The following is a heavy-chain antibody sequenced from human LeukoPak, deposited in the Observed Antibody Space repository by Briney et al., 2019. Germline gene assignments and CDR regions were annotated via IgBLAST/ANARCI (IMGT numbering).Heavy chain of an antibody. CDR2: IKQDGSEK. V-gene: IGHV3-7*01. D-gene: IGHD2-15*01. J-gene: IGHJ5*02. Sequence: GGSLRLSCAASGFTFSNYWMTWVRQAPGKGLEWVANIKQDGSEKYYVDSVKGRFTISRDNAKNSLYLQMNSLRAEDTAVYYCARELVVVAEGWFDPWGQGTLVTVSS. CDR3: ARELVVVAEGWFDP. CDR1: GFTFSNYW.